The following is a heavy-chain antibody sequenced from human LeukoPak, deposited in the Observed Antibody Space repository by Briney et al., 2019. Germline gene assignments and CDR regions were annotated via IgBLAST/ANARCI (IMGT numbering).Heavy chain of an antibody. CDR1: GYSITELS. J-gene: IGHJ4*02. CDR2: FDPGSGEI. V-gene: IGHV1-24*01. Sequence: ASVKVSCKVSGYSITELSTHRVRQAPGKGLEWMGGFDPGSGEIIYEQKFQDRVTMTEDTTTDTAYMELSSLRSEDTALYYCATGTHFDLLPFWGQGTLVTVSS. D-gene: IGHD3-9*01. CDR3: ATGTHFDLLPF.